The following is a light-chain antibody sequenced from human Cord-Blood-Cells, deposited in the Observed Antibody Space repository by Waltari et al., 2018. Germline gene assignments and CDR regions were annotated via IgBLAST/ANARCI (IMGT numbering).Light chain of an antibody. J-gene: IGLJ2*01. CDR3: SSYTSSSSVV. V-gene: IGLV2-14*01. CDR2: DVS. Sequence: HSALPRHASVPGSPGKSITIPCTGTSSDVGGYNYVSWYQQHPAEDPKLMIYDVSNRPAWVSHRCSGSKAGDTAALTISGRQAENEADYYCSSYTSSSSVVFGGGTKLTVL. CDR1: SSDVGGYNY.